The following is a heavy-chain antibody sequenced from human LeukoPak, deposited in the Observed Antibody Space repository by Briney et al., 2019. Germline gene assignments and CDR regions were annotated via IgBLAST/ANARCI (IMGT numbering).Heavy chain of an antibody. J-gene: IGHJ4*02. D-gene: IGHD3-22*01. V-gene: IGHV1-69*04. Sequence: ASVKVSCKASGGTFSSYAISWVRQAPGQGLEWMGRIIPILGIANYAQKFQGRVTITADKSTSTAYMELSSLRSEDTAVYYCARSYYDSSGPGHWGQGTLVTVSS. CDR1: GGTFSSYA. CDR3: ARSYYDSSGPGH. CDR2: IIPILGIA.